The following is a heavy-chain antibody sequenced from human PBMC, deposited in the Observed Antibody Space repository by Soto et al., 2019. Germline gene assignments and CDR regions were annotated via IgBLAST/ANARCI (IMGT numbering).Heavy chain of an antibody. CDR2: IYRSGTT. J-gene: IGHJ4*02. Sequence: SETLSLTCVVSNFSISSGYYWGWIRQSPGKGLEWIASIYRSGTTSYNPSLKSRVTISVDPSKNQSSLMLTAVTAADTAVYYCARTHSGSYYSVFNYWGRGSLVTVSS. CDR3: ARTHSGSYYSVFNY. V-gene: IGHV4-38-2*01. CDR1: NFSISSGYY. D-gene: IGHD1-26*01.